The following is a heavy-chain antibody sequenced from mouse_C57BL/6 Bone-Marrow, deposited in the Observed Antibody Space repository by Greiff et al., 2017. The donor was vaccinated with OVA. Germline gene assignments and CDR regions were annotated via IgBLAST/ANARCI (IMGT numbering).Heavy chain of an antibody. Sequence: EVQLQESGGGLVQPKGSLKLSCAASGFSFNTYAMNWVRQAPGKGLEWVARIRSKSNNYATYYADSVKDRFTISRDDSESMLYLQMNNLKTEDTALYYSVRHKLRAIDYRGQKTSVTVSS. CDR3: VRHKLRAIDY. CDR2: IRSKSNNYAT. CDR1: GFSFNTYA. J-gene: IGHJ4*01. D-gene: IGHD1-1*01. V-gene: IGHV10-1*01.